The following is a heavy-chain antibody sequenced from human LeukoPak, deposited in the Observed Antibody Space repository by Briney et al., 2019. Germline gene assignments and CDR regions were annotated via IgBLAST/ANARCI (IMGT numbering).Heavy chain of an antibody. J-gene: IGHJ6*02. V-gene: IGHV3-23*01. D-gene: IGHD3-10*01. CDR1: GFTFSSYD. Sequence: GGSLTLTCAVSGFTFSSYDRSWIRQPPGKGLEWVCAINGSGSSTYYPYSVKRRFTISRDNSTNTLYLQMNSLRAEDTAVYYCAKGDMVRTTYYYYYGMDVWGQGTTVTVSS. CDR3: AKGDMVRTTYYYYYGMDV. CDR2: INGSGSST.